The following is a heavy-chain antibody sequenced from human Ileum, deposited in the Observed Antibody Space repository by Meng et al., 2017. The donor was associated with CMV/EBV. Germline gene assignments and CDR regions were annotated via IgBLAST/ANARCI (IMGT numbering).Heavy chain of an antibody. CDR1: GVSTTSGNYY. D-gene: IGHD2-15*01. Sequence: QGQRTGAGPGLAKPSPTPSLTCTVSGVSTTSGNYYWSWHRQPPGRGREWISYINYSGITYYKPSLKSRVTISSDTSKNQFSLNLRSVTATDSAVYDCVRRVVAASFDYWGQGALVTVSS. CDR3: VRRVVAASFDY. V-gene: IGHV4-30-4*08. J-gene: IGHJ4*02. CDR2: INYSGIT.